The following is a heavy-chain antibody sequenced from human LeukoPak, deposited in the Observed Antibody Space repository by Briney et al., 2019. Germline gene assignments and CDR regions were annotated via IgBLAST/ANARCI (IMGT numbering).Heavy chain of an antibody. V-gene: IGHV3-30*03. D-gene: IGHD4-11*01. Sequence: GGSLRLSCAASGFTFSSYGMHWVRQAPGKGLEWVAVISYDGSNKYYADSVKGRFTISRDNSKNTLYLQMNSLRAEDTAVYYCARTITVTTVQYYFDYWGQGTLVTVSS. CDR3: ARTITVTTVQYYFDY. CDR2: ISYDGSNK. CDR1: GFTFSSYG. J-gene: IGHJ4*02.